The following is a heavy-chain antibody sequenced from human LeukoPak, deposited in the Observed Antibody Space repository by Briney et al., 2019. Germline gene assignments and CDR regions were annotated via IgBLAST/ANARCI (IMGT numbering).Heavy chain of an antibody. V-gene: IGHV3-7*01. J-gene: IGHJ6*03. CDR1: GFTFTSHW. Sequence: GGSLRLSCGASGFTFTSHWMSWVRQAPGKGLEWVANIKQDGSEKHYVDSVKGRFTISRDNAKNSLYLQMSSLRAEDTAVYYCTRVEETATTAAIIRKYSYYYYYMDVWGKGTTVTVSS. CDR3: TRVEETATTAAIIRKYSYYYYYMDV. CDR2: IKQDGSEK. D-gene: IGHD4-11*01.